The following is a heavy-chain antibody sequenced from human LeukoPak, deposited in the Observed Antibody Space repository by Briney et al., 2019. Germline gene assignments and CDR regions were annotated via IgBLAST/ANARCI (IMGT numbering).Heavy chain of an antibody. Sequence: SETLSLTCTVSGGSISSYYWSWIRQPAGEGLEWIGHIYSTGSTNYNPSLKSRVTLSVDRSKNQFSLRLNSVTAADTAVYYCARVVCSGGSCYSGYWGQGTLVTVSS. D-gene: IGHD2-15*01. CDR2: IYSTGST. CDR1: GGSISSYY. CDR3: ARVVCSGGSCYSGY. V-gene: IGHV4-4*07. J-gene: IGHJ4*02.